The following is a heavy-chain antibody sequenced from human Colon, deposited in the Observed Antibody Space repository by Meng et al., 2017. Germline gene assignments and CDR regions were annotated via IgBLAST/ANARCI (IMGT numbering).Heavy chain of an antibody. CDR1: GGSISSGDYY. D-gene: IGHD4-17*01. CDR2: IYYSGST. V-gene: IGHV4-30-4*01. CDR3: ARDRKHYGERGWFDP. J-gene: IGHJ5*02. Sequence: QGQLPESGPGPWQPSQTLSLTCTVSGGSISSGDYYWSWIRQPPGKGLEWIGYIYYSGSTYSNASLKSRVTISIDRSKNQFSLKLSSVTAADTAVYYCARDRKHYGERGWFDPWGQGTLVTVSS.